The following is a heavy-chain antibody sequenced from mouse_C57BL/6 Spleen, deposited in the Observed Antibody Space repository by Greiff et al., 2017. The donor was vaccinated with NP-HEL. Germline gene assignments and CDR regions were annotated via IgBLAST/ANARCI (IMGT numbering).Heavy chain of an antibody. V-gene: IGHV1-82*01. Sequence: QVQLQQSGPELVKPGASVKISCKASGYAFSSSWMNWVKQRPGKGLEWIGRIYPGDGDTNYNGKFKGKATLTADKSSSTAYMQLSSLTSEDSAVYFCARWGYVLYFDVWGTGTTVTVSS. CDR2: IYPGDGDT. J-gene: IGHJ1*03. CDR1: GYAFSSSW. CDR3: ARWGYVLYFDV. D-gene: IGHD3-1*01.